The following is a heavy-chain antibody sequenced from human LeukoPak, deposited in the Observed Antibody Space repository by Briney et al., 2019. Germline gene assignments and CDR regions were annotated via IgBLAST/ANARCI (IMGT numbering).Heavy chain of an antibody. CDR2: IIPIFGTA. D-gene: IGHD2-2*01. CDR3: ARDGESRVPAAPSYYMDV. V-gene: IGHV1-69*05. CDR1: GGTFSSYA. J-gene: IGHJ6*03. Sequence: ASVKVSCKASGGTFSSYAISWVRQAPGQGLEWMGGIIPIFGTANYAQKFQGRVTITTDESTSTAYMELSSLRSEDTAVYYCARDGESRVPAAPSYYMDVWGKGTTVTVSS.